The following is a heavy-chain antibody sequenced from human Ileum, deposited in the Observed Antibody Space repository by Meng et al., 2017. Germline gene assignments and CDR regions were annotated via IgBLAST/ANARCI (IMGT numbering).Heavy chain of an antibody. J-gene: IGHJ4*02. V-gene: IGHV4-34*01. D-gene: IGHD6-13*01. CDR2: INRGGNT. Sequence: VQLLQWGAGLLMPSETLPLTCAVFGGSFSGYYWTWIRQSPGKGLVWIGEINRGGNTNYNPSLKSRITMSVDTSKNQFFLNLTSVTPADTAVYYCARAWSSSWSFLDFWGQGGLVTVSS. CDR3: ARAWSSSWSFLDF. CDR1: GGSFSGYY.